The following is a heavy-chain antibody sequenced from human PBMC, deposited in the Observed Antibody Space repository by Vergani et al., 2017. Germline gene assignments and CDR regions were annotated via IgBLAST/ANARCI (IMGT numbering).Heavy chain of an antibody. CDR3: ARTWYYYDRSVFAFDI. CDR1: GFTFSSYS. CDR2: ISRSSSTI. J-gene: IGHJ3*02. Sequence: EVQLVESGGGLVQPGGSLRLSCAASGFTFSSYSMNWVRQAPGKGMEWVSYISRSSSTIYYADSVKGRFTISRDNAKTSLYLQMTSLRAEDTAVYYCARTWYYYDRSVFAFDIWGQGTMVTVPS. D-gene: IGHD3-22*01. V-gene: IGHV3-48*04.